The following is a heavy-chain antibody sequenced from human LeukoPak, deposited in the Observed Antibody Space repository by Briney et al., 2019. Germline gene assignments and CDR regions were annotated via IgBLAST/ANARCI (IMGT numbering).Heavy chain of an antibody. CDR1: GFTFSDYY. CDR3: ARAGLGGHYIDY. V-gene: IGHV3-11*01. Sequence: PGGSLRLSCAASGFTFSDYYMTWIRQAPGQGRKWISYVSGSDENKYYAGSVRGRFAISRDNAEKTLFLQMSNVRAEDTAVYYCARAGLGGHYIDYWGQGTLVTVSS. J-gene: IGHJ4*02. D-gene: IGHD2-15*01. CDR2: VSGSDENK.